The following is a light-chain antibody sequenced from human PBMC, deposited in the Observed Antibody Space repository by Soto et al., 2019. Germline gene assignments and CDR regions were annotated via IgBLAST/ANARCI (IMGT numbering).Light chain of an antibody. CDR1: TSNIGIND. CDR3: GAWDTSLNGGV. V-gene: IGLV1-51*02. J-gene: IGLJ2*01. Sequence: QSVLTQPPSVSAAPGQDVTISCSGSTSNIGINDVAWYQQLPGTAPKLLLDENNKRPAGIPDRFYGSKSGTSATLGITGLQTGDEADYYCGAWDTSLNGGVFGGGTKVTVL. CDR2: ENN.